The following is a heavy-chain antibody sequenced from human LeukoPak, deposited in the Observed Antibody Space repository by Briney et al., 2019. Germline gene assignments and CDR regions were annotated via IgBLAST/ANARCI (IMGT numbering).Heavy chain of an antibody. CDR2: ISWNSGSI. D-gene: IGHD4-17*01. CDR3: AKAGWDYGDYLGY. CDR1: GFTFDDYA. J-gene: IGHJ4*02. Sequence: PGRSLRLSCAASGFTFDDYAMHWVRQAPGKGLEWVSGISWNSGSIGYADSAKGRFTISRDDAKNSLYLQMNSLRAEDTALYYCAKAGWDYGDYLGYWGQGTLVTVSS. V-gene: IGHV3-9*01.